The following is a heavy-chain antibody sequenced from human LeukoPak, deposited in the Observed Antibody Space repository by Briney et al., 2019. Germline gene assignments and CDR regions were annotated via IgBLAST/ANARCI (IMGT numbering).Heavy chain of an antibody. J-gene: IGHJ6*04. CDR3: AELGITMIGGV. CDR1: GFTFGDYA. V-gene: IGHV3-48*03. D-gene: IGHD3-10*02. Sequence: GGSLRLSCTASGFTFGDYAMSWFRQAPGKGLEWVSYISSSGSTIYYADSVKGRFTISRDNAKNSLYLQMNSLRAEDTAVYYFAELGITMIGGVWGKGTTVTISS. CDR2: ISSSGSTI.